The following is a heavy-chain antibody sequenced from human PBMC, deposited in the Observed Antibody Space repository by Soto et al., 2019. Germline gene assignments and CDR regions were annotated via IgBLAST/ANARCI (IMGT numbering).Heavy chain of an antibody. CDR3: VRDLNGDFYY. CDR2: INGYGHGA. D-gene: IGHD3-10*01. Sequence: QVQLVQSGAEVRQAGASVKVSCKASGYSFTTYGMSWVRQAPGQGLEYMGWINGYGHGAKYVQRFQGRFSMTTDTSTNTVYMGLRSLTSDDTAVYYCVRDLNGDFYYWGQGTVVIVSP. V-gene: IGHV1-18*01. J-gene: IGHJ4*02. CDR1: GYSFTTYG.